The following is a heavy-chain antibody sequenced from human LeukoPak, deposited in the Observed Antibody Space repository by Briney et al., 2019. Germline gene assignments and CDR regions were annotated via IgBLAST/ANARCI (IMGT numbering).Heavy chain of an antibody. CDR3: ARALEGWELLEVYDY. D-gene: IGHD2-15*01. CDR1: GFTFDDYA. V-gene: IGHV3-9*01. CDR2: ISWDSGSI. Sequence: GGSLRLSCAASGFTFDDYAMHWVRQAPGKGLEWVSGISWDSGSIGYADSVKGRFTISRDNAKNSLYLQMNSLRAEDTAVYYCARALEGWELLEVYDYWGQGTLVTVSS. J-gene: IGHJ4*02.